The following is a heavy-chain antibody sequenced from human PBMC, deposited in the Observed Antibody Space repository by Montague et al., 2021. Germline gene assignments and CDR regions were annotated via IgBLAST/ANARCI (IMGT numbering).Heavy chain of an antibody. V-gene: IGHV4-31*03. CDR3: ATSGGYCSGGRCDTFDY. J-gene: IGHJ4*02. CDR1: GGSISSGGFY. D-gene: IGHD2-15*01. Sequence: TLSLTCSVSGGSISSGGFYWSWIRQHPGKGPEWIGSIYDSGSTNYNPSLKSRLTLSRDTSKNQVSLRLTSVTAAETAVYYCATSGGYCSGGRCDTFDYWGQGTLVTVSS. CDR2: IYDSGST.